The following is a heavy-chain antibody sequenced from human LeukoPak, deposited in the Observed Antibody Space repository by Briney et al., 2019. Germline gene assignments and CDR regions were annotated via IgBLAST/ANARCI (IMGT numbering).Heavy chain of an antibody. Sequence: SETLSLTCTVSGYSISSGYYWGWIRQPLGKGLEWIGSIYHSGSTYYNPSLKSRVTISVDTSKNQFPLKLSSVTAADTAVYYCARGGYDILTVGEFDPWGQGTLVTVSS. CDR1: GYSISSGYY. V-gene: IGHV4-38-2*02. D-gene: IGHD3-9*01. CDR3: ARGGYDILTVGEFDP. J-gene: IGHJ5*02. CDR2: IYHSGST.